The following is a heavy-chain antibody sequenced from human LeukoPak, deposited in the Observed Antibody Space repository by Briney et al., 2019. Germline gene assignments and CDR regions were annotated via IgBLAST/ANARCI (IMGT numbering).Heavy chain of an antibody. CDR3: ARERSTAMVGGYYYYMDV. J-gene: IGHJ6*03. D-gene: IGHD5-18*01. CDR2: IYTSGST. V-gene: IGHV4-61*02. Sequence: PSETLSLTCTVSGGSISSGSYYWSWIRQPAGKGLEWIGRIYTSGSTNYNPSLKSRVTISVDTSKNQFSLRLSSVTAADTGLYYCARERSTAMVGGYYYYMDVWRKGTTVTVSS. CDR1: GGSISSGSYY.